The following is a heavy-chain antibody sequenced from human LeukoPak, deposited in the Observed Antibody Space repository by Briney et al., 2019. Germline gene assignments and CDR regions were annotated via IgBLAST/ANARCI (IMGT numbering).Heavy chain of an antibody. V-gene: IGHV4-39*01. J-gene: IGHJ4*02. D-gene: IGHD2-15*01. CDR2: ISYSGST. CDR3: ARLEGIVVVVVVDY. Sequence: SETLSLTCTVSGGSISSSSYYWGWIRQPPGKGLEWIGSISYSGSTYYNPSLKSRVTISVDTSKNQFSLKLSSVTAADTAVYYCARLEGIVVVVVVDYWGQGTLVTVSS. CDR1: GGSISSSSYY.